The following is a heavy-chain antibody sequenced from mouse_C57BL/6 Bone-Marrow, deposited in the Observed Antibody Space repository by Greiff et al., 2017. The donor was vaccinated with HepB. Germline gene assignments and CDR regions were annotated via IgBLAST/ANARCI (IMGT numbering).Heavy chain of an antibody. D-gene: IGHD2-2*01. V-gene: IGHV1-69*01. CDR1: GYTFTSYW. CDR2: IDPSDSYT. J-gene: IGHJ2*01. CDR3: ASHGYHDY. Sequence: QVQLQQPGAELVMPGASVKLSCKASGYTFTSYWMHWVKQRPGQGLEWIGEIDPSDSYTNYNQKFKGKSTLTVDKSSSTAYMQLSSLTSEDSAVYYCASHGYHDYWGQGTTLTVSS.